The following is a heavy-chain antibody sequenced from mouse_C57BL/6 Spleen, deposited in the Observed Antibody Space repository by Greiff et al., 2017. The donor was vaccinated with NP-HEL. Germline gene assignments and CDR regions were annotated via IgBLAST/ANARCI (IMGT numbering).Heavy chain of an antibody. J-gene: IGHJ4*01. CDR2: IYPGDGDT. D-gene: IGHD2-5*01. CDR1: GYAFSSSW. Sequence: VQLQESGPELVKPGASVKISCKASGYAFSSSWMNWVKQRPGKGLEWIGRIYPGDGDTNYNGKFKGKATLTADKSSSTAYMQLSSLTSEDSAVYFCARSYYSNCDAIDYWGQGTSVTVSS. V-gene: IGHV1-82*01. CDR3: ARSYYSNCDAIDY.